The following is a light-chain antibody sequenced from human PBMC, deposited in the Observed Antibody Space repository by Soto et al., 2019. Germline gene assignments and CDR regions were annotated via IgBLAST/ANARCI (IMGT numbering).Light chain of an antibody. CDR1: QTINNW. V-gene: IGKV1-5*03. CDR3: QHYNSYSEFT. Sequence: DIPMTQSPSTLSASVGDRVTITCRASQTINNWLAWYQQKPGKAPKLLIYKASTLESGVPSRFSGSGSGTEFTLTISRLQPDDFATYYCQHYNSYSEFTFGPGTKVDIK. CDR2: KAS. J-gene: IGKJ3*01.